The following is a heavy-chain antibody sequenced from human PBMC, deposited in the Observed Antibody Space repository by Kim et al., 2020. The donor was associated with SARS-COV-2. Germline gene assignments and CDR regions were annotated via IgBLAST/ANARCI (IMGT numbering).Heavy chain of an antibody. Sequence: GGSLRLSCAASGFTFSSYAMHWVRQAPGKGLEWVAVISYDGSNKYYADSVKGRFTISRDNSKNTLYLQMNSLRAEDTAVYYCARGEVGHYYDSSGHDYWGQGTLVTVSS. CDR2: ISYDGSNK. CDR1: GFTFSSYA. CDR3: ARGEVGHYYDSSGHDY. J-gene: IGHJ4*02. D-gene: IGHD3-22*01. V-gene: IGHV3-30*04.